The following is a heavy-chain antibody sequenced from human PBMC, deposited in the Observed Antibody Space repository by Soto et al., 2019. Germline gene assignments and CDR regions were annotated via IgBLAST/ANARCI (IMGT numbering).Heavy chain of an antibody. CDR3: ARDGGDCGYRLAYYYYIGMDV. CDR2: INPSGGST. CDR1: GYTFTSYY. J-gene: IGHJ6*02. D-gene: IGHD2-21*02. Sequence: GASVKVSCKASGYTFTSYYMHWVRQAPGQGLEWMGIINPSGGSTSYAKKFQGRVTMTRDTSTNTVYMELSSLRTEDTAVYYCARDGGDCGYRLAYYYYIGMDVWGQGTTVTVSS. V-gene: IGHV1-46*01.